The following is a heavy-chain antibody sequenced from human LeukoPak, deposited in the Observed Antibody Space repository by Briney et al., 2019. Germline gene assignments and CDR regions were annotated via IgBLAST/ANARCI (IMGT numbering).Heavy chain of an antibody. J-gene: IGHJ6*03. CDR3: ARAHSGDYYYYMDV. CDR2: MNPNSDYT. V-gene: IGHV1-8*01. D-gene: IGHD7-27*01. Sequence: ASVKVSCKASGYTFTSSDINWVRQAPGQGLEWMGWMNPNSDYTGYAQKFQGRVTMTRNTSISTAYMELSSLTSEDTAVCYCARAHSGDYYYYMDVWGKGTTVTVSS. CDR1: GYTFTSSD.